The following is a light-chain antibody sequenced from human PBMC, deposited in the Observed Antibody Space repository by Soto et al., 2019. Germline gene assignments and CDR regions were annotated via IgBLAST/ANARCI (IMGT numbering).Light chain of an antibody. CDR3: SSFADYNNFV. Sequence: QSALTQPPSASGSPGQSVTIYCTGTSSDVGGYNYVSWYQQQPGKAPKVIIYEVSQRPSGVPDSFSGSKSGNTASLTVSGLQVEDEADYYCSSFADYNNFVFGTGTKVTVL. V-gene: IGLV2-8*01. CDR1: SSDVGGYNY. CDR2: EVS. J-gene: IGLJ1*01.